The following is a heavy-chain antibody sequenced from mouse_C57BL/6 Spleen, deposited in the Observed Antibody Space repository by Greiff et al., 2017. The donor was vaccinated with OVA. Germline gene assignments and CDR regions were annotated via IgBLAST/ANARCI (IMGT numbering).Heavy chain of an antibody. CDR1: GYTFTDYN. D-gene: IGHD1-1*01. CDR2: INPNNGGT. V-gene: IGHV1-22*01. Sequence: EVQLQQSGPELVKPGASVKMSCKASGYTFTDYNMHWVKQSHGKSLEWIGYINPNNGGTSYNQKFKGKATLTVNKSSSTAYMELRSLTSVDSAVYYCAIMYYGSFAYWGQGTLVTVSA. CDR3: AIMYYGSFAY. J-gene: IGHJ3*01.